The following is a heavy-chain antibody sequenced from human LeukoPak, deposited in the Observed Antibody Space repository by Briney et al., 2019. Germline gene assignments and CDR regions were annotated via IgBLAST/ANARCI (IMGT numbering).Heavy chain of an antibody. CDR3: ATAYGGGWGAFDI. CDR2: IYYSGST. J-gene: IGHJ3*02. CDR1: GGSISSGGYY. D-gene: IGHD3-16*01. Sequence: PSQTLSLTCTVSGGSISSGGYYWSWIRQHPGKGLEWTGYIYYSGSTYYNPSLKSRVTISVDTSKNQFSLKLSSVTAADTAVYYCATAYGGGWGAFDIWGQGTMVTVSS. V-gene: IGHV4-31*03.